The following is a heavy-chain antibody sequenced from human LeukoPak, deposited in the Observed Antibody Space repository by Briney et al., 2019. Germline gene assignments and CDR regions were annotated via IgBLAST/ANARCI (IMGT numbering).Heavy chain of an antibody. CDR2: INHSGST. CDR3: ARGRYNYGFRYFDY. D-gene: IGHD5-18*01. Sequence: SETLSLTCAVYGGSFSGYYWSWIRQPPGKGLEWIGEINHSGSTNYNPSLKSRVTISVDTSKNQFSLKLSSVTAADTAVYYCARGRYNYGFRYFDYWGQGTLVTVSS. J-gene: IGHJ4*02. V-gene: IGHV4-34*01. CDR1: GGSFSGYY.